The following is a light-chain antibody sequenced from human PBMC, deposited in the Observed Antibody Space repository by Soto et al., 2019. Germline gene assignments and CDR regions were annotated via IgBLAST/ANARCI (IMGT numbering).Light chain of an antibody. Sequence: DIQMTQSPSTLSASVGDRVTITCRASQSISYWLAWYQQKPGKAPNLLIYDASSLESGVPSRFSGSGSGTEFTLTISSLQPDDFGTHYCQQYNSYALTFGGGTKVEIK. V-gene: IGKV1-5*01. J-gene: IGKJ4*01. CDR3: QQYNSYALT. CDR2: DAS. CDR1: QSISYW.